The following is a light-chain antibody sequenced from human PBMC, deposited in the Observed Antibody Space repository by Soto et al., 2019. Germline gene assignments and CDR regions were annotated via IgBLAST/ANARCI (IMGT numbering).Light chain of an antibody. CDR1: QSISTY. Sequence: DIQMTQSPSSLSASVGDRVTITCRAGQSISTYLNWYQQKPGKAPELLIYAAFSLQSGVPSRFSGSGSGTDFTLTISSLQPEDSATYYCQQSYSTPRTFGGGTKVDIK. CDR2: AAF. V-gene: IGKV1-39*01. CDR3: QQSYSTPRT. J-gene: IGKJ4*01.